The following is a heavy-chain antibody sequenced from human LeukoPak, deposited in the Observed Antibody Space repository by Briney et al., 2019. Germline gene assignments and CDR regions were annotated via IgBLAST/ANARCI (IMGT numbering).Heavy chain of an antibody. J-gene: IGHJ3*02. CDR2: INSDGSST. CDR1: GFTFSSYW. D-gene: IGHD1-1*01. CDR3: ARDYLVGGTDAFDI. V-gene: IGHV3-74*01. Sequence: QPGVSLRLSCAASGFTFSSYWMHWVRQAPGKGLVWVSRINSDGSSTSYADSVKGRFTISRDNAKNSLYLQMNRLRGEDTGVYYCARDYLVGGTDAFDIWGQGTMVTVSS.